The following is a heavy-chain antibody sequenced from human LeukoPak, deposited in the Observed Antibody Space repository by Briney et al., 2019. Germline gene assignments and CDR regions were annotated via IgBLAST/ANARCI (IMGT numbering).Heavy chain of an antibody. CDR1: GFTFSSYA. D-gene: IGHD2-15*01. V-gene: IGHV3-23*01. CDR3: ANGGYCSGGSCYSSPAPKRFDP. J-gene: IGHJ5*02. CDR2: ISGSGGST. Sequence: GGSLRLSCAASGFTFSSYAMSWVRQAPGKGLEWVSAISGSGGSTYYADSVKGRFTISRDNSKNTLYLQMNSLRAEDTAVYYCANGGYCSGGSCYSSPAPKRFDPWGQGTLVTVSS.